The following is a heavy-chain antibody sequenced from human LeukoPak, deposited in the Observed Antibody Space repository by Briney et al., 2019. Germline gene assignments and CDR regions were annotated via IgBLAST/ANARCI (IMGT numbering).Heavy chain of an antibody. V-gene: IGHV1-2*02. Sequence: GASVKVSCKASGYTFTGYYMHWVRQAPGQGLEWMGWINPNSGGTNYAQKFQGRVTMTRDTSTSTVYMELSSLRSEDTAVYYCAREGVLLWFGELPLSPYDAFDIWGQGTMVTVSS. J-gene: IGHJ3*02. D-gene: IGHD3-10*01. CDR1: GYTFTGYY. CDR2: INPNSGGT. CDR3: AREGVLLWFGELPLSPYDAFDI.